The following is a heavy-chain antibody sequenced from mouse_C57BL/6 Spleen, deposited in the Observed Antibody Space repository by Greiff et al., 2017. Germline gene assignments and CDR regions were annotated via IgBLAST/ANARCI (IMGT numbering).Heavy chain of an antibody. CDR2: IDPETGGT. J-gene: IGHJ1*03. D-gene: IGHD1-3*01. Sequence: VQLQQSGAELVRPGASVTLSCKASGYTFTDYEMHWVKQTPVHGLEWIGAIDPETGGTAYNQKFKGKAILTADKSSSTAYMELRSLTSEDSAVYYCTRSHPVNLWYIDVWGTGTSVTVSS. V-gene: IGHV1-15*01. CDR3: TRSHPVNLWYIDV. CDR1: GYTFTDYE.